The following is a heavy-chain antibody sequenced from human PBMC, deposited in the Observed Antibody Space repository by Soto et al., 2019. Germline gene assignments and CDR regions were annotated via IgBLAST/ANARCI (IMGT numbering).Heavy chain of an antibody. D-gene: IGHD4-17*01. CDR2: LVVGSGQK. V-gene: IGHV1-58*01. Sequence: IQLVQSGPEVKKPGTSVRVSCKASGFTFTNSAVQWVRQTRGQRLEWIGWLVVGSGQKDYGEKFQGRVTISSDMSTSTVYMELSSLTSEDTAIYYCSADWSSGDRTDYWGQGSLVTVSS. CDR3: SADWSSGDRTDY. CDR1: GFTFTNSA. J-gene: IGHJ4*02.